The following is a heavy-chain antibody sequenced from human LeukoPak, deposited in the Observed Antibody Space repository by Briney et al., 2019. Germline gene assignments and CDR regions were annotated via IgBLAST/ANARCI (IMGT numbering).Heavy chain of an antibody. D-gene: IGHD1-26*01. CDR2: TYYRSKWFN. CDR1: GDSVSSNSAA. Sequence: QTLSLTSAHSGDSVSSNSAAWSWVRQSPTRGLEWLGRTYYRSKWFNDYGISVKSRTSINTDTSKNQFSLQLTSVTPEDKDVYYCARAPRSGSFWYFDLWGRGTVITVSS. CDR3: ARAPRSGSFWYFDL. V-gene: IGHV6-1*01. J-gene: IGHJ2*01.